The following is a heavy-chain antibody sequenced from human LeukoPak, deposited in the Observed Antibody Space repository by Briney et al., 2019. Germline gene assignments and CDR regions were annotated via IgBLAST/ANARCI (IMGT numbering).Heavy chain of an antibody. CDR3: ARKYSQGYYYYMDV. V-gene: IGHV4-34*01. J-gene: IGHJ6*03. CDR2: INHSGST. CDR1: GGSFSGYY. D-gene: IGHD2-15*01. Sequence: SETLSLTCAVYGGSFSGYYWSWIRQPPGKGLELIGEINHSGSTNYNPSLKSRVTISVDTSKNQFSLKLSSVTAADTAVYYCARKYSQGYYYYMDVWGKGTTVTVSS.